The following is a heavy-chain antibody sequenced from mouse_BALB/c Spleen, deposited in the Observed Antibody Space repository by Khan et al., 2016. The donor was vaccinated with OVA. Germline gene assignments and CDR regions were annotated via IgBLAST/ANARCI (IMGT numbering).Heavy chain of an antibody. V-gene: IGHV3-2*02. CDR2: ISYSGST. CDR3: AKGNYGRFAY. Sequence: EVKLEESGPGLVKPSQSLSLTCTVTGYSITSDYAWNWIRQFPGNKLEWMGYISYSGSTSYNPSLKSRISITRDTSKNQFFLQLNSVTTEDTATYYCAKGNYGRFAYWGQGTLVTVSA. CDR1: GYSITSDYA. D-gene: IGHD2-1*01. J-gene: IGHJ3*01.